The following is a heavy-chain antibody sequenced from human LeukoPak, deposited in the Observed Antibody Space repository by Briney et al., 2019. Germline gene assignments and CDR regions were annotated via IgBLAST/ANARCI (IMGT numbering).Heavy chain of an antibody. CDR2: IYYSGST. J-gene: IGHJ5*02. CDR3: ARDLGADPGIAIDSSGFWFDP. CDR1: GGSISSSSYY. V-gene: IGHV4-39*07. Sequence: PSETLSLTCTVSGGSISSSSYYWGWIRQPPGKGLEWIGSIYYSGSTYYNPSLKSRVTISVDTSKNQFSLKLSSVTAADTAVYYCARDLGADPGIAIDSSGFWFDPWGQGTLITVSS. D-gene: IGHD3-22*01.